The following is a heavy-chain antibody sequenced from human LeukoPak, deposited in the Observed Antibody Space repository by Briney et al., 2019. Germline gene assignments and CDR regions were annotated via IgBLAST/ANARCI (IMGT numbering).Heavy chain of an antibody. J-gene: IGHJ5*02. D-gene: IGHD6-13*01. V-gene: IGHV3-33*01. CDR1: GFTFSSYG. CDR2: IWYDGSNK. Sequence: GGSLRLSCAASGFTFSSYGMHWVRQAPGKGLEWVAVIWYDGSNKYYADSVKGRFTISRDNSKNTLYLQMNSLGAEDTAVYYCAREAIAAAGTGDRGFDPWGQGTLVTVSS. CDR3: AREAIAAAGTGDRGFDP.